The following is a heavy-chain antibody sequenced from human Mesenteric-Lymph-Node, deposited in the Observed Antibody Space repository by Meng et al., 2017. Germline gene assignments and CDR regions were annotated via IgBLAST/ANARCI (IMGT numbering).Heavy chain of an antibody. D-gene: IGHD3-9*01. CDR3: ARDLAYYDILTGSEGMDV. CDR1: GFTFSSYS. V-gene: IGHV3-48*04. J-gene: IGHJ6*01. CDR2: ISSSGSTI. Sequence: GESLKISCAASGFTFSSYSMNWVRQAPGKGLEWVSYISSSGSTIYYADSVKGRFTISRDNAKNSLYLQMNSLRAEDTAVYYCARDLAYYDILTGSEGMDVWGQGTRVT.